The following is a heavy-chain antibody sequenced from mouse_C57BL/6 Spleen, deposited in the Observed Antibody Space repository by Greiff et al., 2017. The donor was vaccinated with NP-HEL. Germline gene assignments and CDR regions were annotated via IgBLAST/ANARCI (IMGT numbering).Heavy chain of an antibody. D-gene: IGHD4-1*01. CDR2: ISSGGSYP. CDR3: ARRNWERDYFDY. J-gene: IGHJ2*01. V-gene: IGHV5-6*02. CDR1: GFTFSSYG. Sequence: EVKLVESGGDLVKPGGSLRLSCAASGFTFSSYGMSWVRQTPDKRLAWVATISSGGSYPYYPDSVKGRFPISRDNAKNTLYLQMSRLKSEDTAMYYCARRNWERDYFDYWGQGTTLTVSS.